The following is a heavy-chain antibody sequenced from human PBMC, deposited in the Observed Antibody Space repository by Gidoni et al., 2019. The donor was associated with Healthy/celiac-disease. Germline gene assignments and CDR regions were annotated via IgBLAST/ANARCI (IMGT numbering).Heavy chain of an antibody. CDR1: GFPFSSYS. Sequence: EVQLVESGGGLVKPGVSLRLSCAASGFPFSSYSMNWVRQAPGKGLEWVSSISSSSSYIYYADSVKGRFTISRDNAKNSLYLQMNSLRAEDTAVYYCARDPKNYYGMDVWGQGTTVTVSS. V-gene: IGHV3-21*01. CDR3: ARDPKNYYGMDV. J-gene: IGHJ6*02. CDR2: ISSSSSYI.